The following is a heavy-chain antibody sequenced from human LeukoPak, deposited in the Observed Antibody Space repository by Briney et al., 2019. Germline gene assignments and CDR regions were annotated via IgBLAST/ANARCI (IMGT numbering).Heavy chain of an antibody. V-gene: IGHV1-69*05. CDR3: ARSRIVVVPAAIRSHWFDP. Sequence: SVKVSCKASGGTFSSYAISWVRQAPGQGLEWMGGIIPIFGTANYAQKFQGRVTITRDTSTSTVYMELSSLRSEDTAVYYCARSRIVVVPAAIRSHWFDPWGQGTLVTVSS. CDR1: GGTFSSYA. D-gene: IGHD2-2*01. CDR2: IIPIFGTA. J-gene: IGHJ5*02.